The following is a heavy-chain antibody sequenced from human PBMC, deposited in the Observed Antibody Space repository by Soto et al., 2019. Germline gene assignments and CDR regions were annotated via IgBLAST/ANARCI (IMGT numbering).Heavy chain of an antibody. CDR2: ISVSGGSI. D-gene: IGHD3-22*01. CDR3: AKDLYDSSGPYYFGY. CDR1: GFTLSNHW. J-gene: IGHJ4*02. V-gene: IGHV3-23*01. Sequence: TGGSLRLSCAASGFTLSNHWMHWVRQAPGKGLEWVSSISVSGGSIYYADSVKGRFTISRDNSKNTLYLQMNSLRAEDTAVYYCAKDLYDSSGPYYFGYWGQGTLVTVSS.